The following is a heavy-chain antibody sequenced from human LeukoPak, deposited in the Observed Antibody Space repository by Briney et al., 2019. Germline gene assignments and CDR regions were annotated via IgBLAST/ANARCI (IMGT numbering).Heavy chain of an antibody. J-gene: IGHJ4*02. D-gene: IGHD3-22*01. CDR3: ARAFDFTDYYYAH. CDR2: INLRGGST. CDR1: GYTFTNYY. V-gene: IGHV1-46*01. Sequence: ASVKVPCKASGYTFTNYYMHWVRQAPGQGLEWMGIINLRGGSTSYAQKFQGRVTMTRDTSTGTVHMELSSLRSEDTAMYYCARAFDFTDYYYAHWGQGTLVTVSS.